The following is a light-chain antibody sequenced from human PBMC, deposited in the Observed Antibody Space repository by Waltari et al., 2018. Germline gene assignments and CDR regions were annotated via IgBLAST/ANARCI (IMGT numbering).Light chain of an antibody. CDR3: CSYAGSYTFAV. CDR2: DVS. V-gene: IGLV2-11*01. J-gene: IGLJ3*02. CDR1: SSDVGGYNY. Sequence: QSALTQPRSVSGSPGQSVTISCTGTSSDVGGYNYVSWYQQHPGKAPTLMIYDVSKRPSGFPDRFSGSKSCNTASLTISGLQAEDEADYYCCSYAGSYTFAVFGGGTKLTVL.